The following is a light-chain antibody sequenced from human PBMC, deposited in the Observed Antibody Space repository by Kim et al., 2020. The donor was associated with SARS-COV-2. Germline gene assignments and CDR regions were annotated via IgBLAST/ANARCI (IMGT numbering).Light chain of an antibody. V-gene: IGLV3-9*01. CDR2: RDT. CDR1: NIVTKN. Sequence: VGLGQTARITCGGNNIVTKNGHWYQQKPGQAPVLVMYRDTNRPSGIPERFSGSNSGNTATLTISRAQAGDEADYYCQVWDSSTWVFGGGTQLTVL. J-gene: IGLJ3*02. CDR3: QVWDSSTWV.